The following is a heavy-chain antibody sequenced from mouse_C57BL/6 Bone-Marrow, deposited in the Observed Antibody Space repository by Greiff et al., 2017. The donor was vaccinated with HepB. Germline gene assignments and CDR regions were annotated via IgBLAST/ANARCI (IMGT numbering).Heavy chain of an antibody. CDR3: ARHRFAY. Sequence: EVKLMESGGGLVQPGGSLKLSCAASGFTFSDYYMYWVRQTPEKRLEWVAYISNGGGSTYYPDTVKGRFTISRDNAKNTLYLQMSRLKSEDTAMYYCARHRFAYWGQGTLVTVSA. V-gene: IGHV5-12*01. CDR2: ISNGGGST. CDR1: GFTFSDYY. J-gene: IGHJ3*01.